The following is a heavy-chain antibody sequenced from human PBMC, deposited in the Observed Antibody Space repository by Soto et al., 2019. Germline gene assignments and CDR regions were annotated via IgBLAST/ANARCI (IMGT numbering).Heavy chain of an antibody. J-gene: IGHJ4*02. CDR1: GFTFSSYA. D-gene: IGHD3-10*01. V-gene: IGHV3-30-3*01. CDR3: ARDGYYYGSGRPGYFDY. CDR2: ISYDGSNK. Sequence: QVQLVESGGGVVQPGRSLRLSCAASGFTFSSYAMHWVRQAPGKGLEWVAVISYDGSNKYYADSVKGRFTISRDNSKNTLYLQMNSLRAEDTAVYYCARDGYYYGSGRPGYFDYWGQGTLVTVSS.